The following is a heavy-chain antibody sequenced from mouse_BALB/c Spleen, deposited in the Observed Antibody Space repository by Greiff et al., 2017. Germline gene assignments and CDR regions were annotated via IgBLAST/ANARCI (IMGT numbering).Heavy chain of an antibody. D-gene: IGHD2-4*01. CDR3: AREGKNYDYDGDWYFDV. CDR2: ISTYYGNT. Sequence: VQLQQSGPELVRPGVSVKISCKGSSYTFTDYAMHWVKQSHAKSLEWIGVISTYYGNTNYNQKFKGKATMTVDKSSSTAYMELARLTSEDSAVYYCAREGKNYDYDGDWYFDVWGAGTTVTVSS. J-gene: IGHJ1*01. CDR1: SYTFTDYA. V-gene: IGHV1-67*01.